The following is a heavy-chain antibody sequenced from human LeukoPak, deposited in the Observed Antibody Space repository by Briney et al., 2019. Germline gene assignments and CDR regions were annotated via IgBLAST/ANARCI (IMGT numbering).Heavy chain of an antibody. CDR1: GFTFSSYA. V-gene: IGHV3-23*01. Sequence: PGGSLRLSCAASGFTFSSYAMSWVRQAPGKGLEWVSAISGSGCSTYYAASVKGRFTLSRDNAKNTLYLQMHSLRAEDTAVYYCAKTHVGDTVATGGIDYWGQGTLVTVSS. D-gene: IGHD5-12*01. CDR2: ISGSGCST. J-gene: IGHJ4*02. CDR3: AKTHVGDTVATGGIDY.